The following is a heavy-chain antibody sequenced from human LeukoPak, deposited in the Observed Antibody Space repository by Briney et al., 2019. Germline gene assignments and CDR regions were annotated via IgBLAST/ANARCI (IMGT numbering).Heavy chain of an antibody. D-gene: IGHD3-3*01. CDR3: ARHPYDFLSGYIDY. CDR2: IYYSGST. J-gene: IGHJ4*02. V-gene: IGHV4-59*08. CDR1: GGSISSYY. Sequence: SETLSLTCTVSGGSISSYYWSWIRQPPGKGLEWIGYIYYSGSTNYNPSLKSRVTISVDTSKNQFSLKLSSVTAADTAVYYCARHPYDFLSGYIDYWGQGTLVTVSS.